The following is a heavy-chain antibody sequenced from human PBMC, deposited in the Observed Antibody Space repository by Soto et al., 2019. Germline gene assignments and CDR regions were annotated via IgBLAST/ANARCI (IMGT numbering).Heavy chain of an antibody. CDR1: GYTFTDYA. CDR3: ARTKSGTYSLDY. V-gene: IGHV1-3*01. D-gene: IGHD1-26*01. Sequence: GASVKVSCKASGYTFTDYAIHWVRQAPGQRLEWMGWINGGNGKSKYSQKFQDRVTITRDTSASTAYMELSSLRSEDTAVYFCARTKSGTYSLDYWGQGTLVTVS. J-gene: IGHJ4*02. CDR2: INGGNGKS.